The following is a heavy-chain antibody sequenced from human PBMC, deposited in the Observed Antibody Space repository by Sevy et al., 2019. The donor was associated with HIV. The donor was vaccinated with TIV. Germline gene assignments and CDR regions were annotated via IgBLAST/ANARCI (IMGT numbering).Heavy chain of an antibody. CDR2: ISYDGSNK. J-gene: IGHJ4*02. CDR1: GFTFRTYG. Sequence: GGSLRLSCVASGFTFRTYGIHWVRQAPGKGLEWVAVISYDGSNKYYADSVKGRFTISRDNSKNTLYLQMNSLRAEDTAVYYCARDYPVPEYGDYEGGFDYWGQGTLVTVSS. V-gene: IGHV3-30*03. D-gene: IGHD4-17*01. CDR3: ARDYPVPEYGDYEGGFDY.